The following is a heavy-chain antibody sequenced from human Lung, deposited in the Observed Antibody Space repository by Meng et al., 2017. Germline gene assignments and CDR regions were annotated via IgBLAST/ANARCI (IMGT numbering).Heavy chain of an antibody. Sequence: QVHLVQSGAEVKKPGAPVKVSCKASGYTFTNYAMHWVRQAPGQGLEWMGWINAGSENTEYSQKFQGRVTLTRDTSATTAYMELRSLKSEDTAIYYCARDIVVTFGELTTLDSWGQGTLVTVSS. V-gene: IGHV1-3*01. J-gene: IGHJ4*02. CDR3: ARDIVVTFGELTTLDS. D-gene: IGHD2-21*01. CDR1: GYTFTNYA. CDR2: INAGSENT.